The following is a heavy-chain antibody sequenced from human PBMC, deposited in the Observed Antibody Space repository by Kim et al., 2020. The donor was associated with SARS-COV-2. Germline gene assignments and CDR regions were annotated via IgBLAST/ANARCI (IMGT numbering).Heavy chain of an antibody. CDR3: ARVFRGRLLWASKSSGAFDI. CDR1: GGSISSYY. Sequence: SETLSLTCTVSGGSISSYYWSWIRQPPGKGLEWIGYIYYSGSTNYNPCLKSRVTISVDTSKNQFSLKLSSVTAADTAVYYCARVFRGRLLWASKSSGAFDIWGQGTMVTVSS. CDR2: IYYSGST. D-gene: IGHD5-12*01. V-gene: IGHV4-59*01. J-gene: IGHJ3*02.